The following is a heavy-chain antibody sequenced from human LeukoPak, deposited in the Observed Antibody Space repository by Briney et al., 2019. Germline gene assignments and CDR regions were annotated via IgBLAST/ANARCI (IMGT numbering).Heavy chain of an antibody. J-gene: IGHJ4*02. CDR3: AREGDFWSGHRYYFDY. Sequence: ASVKVSCKASGYTFTSYAMHWVRQAPGQRLEWMGWSNAGNGNTKYSQEFQGRVTITRDTSASTAYMELGSLRSEDMAVYYCAREGDFWSGHRYYFDYWGQGTLVTVSS. CDR1: GYTFTSYA. CDR2: SNAGNGNT. V-gene: IGHV1-3*02. D-gene: IGHD3-3*01.